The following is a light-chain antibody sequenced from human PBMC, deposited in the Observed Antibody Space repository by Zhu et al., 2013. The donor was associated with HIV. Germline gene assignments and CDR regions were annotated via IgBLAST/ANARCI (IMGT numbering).Light chain of an antibody. CDR1: ELGGKY. V-gene: IGLV3-1*01. CDR2: QDA. J-gene: IGLJ2*01. CDR3: QAWATNTMV. Sequence: SYELTQPPSMSVSPGQTASITCSGNELGGKYVCWYQQKPGQSPVLVIYQDAKRPSGVPERFSGSNSGSTATLTISGTQAMDEADYYCQAWATNTMVFGGGTKLTV.